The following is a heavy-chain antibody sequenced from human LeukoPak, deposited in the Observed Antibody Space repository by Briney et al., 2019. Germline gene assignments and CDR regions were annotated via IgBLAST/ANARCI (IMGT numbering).Heavy chain of an antibody. CDR3: RRPHTDPGWVDP. CDR1: GGSISSSSYY. D-gene: IGHD5-18*01. CDR2: IYYSGST. V-gene: IGHV4-39*01. J-gene: IGHJ5*02. Sequence: SETLSLTCTVSGGSISSSSYYWGWIRQPPGKGLEWIGNIYYSGSTYYNPSLKSRVTISVYTSNNQFSLKLSAVTAADTAVYCTRRPHTDPGWVDPRGKGTLVTVSS.